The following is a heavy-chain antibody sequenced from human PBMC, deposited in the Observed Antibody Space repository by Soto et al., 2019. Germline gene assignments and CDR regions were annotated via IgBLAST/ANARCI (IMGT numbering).Heavy chain of an antibody. D-gene: IGHD2-8*02. V-gene: IGHV1-46*01. J-gene: IGHJ6*02. CDR1: GYTFTSYY. CDR3: ARDLSTDWYWFYRGCYHHNGMDF. Sequence: ASVKVSCKASGYTFTSYYMHWVRQAPGQGLEWMGIINPSGGSTSYAQKFQGRVTMTRDTSTSTVYMELSSLRSEDTAVYYCARDLSTDWYWFYRGCYHHNGMDFPCQGTTVTGS. CDR2: INPSGGST.